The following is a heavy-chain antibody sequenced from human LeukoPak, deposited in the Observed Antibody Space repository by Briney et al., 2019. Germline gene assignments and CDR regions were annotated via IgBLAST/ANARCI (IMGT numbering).Heavy chain of an antibody. CDR2: IRYDGSNK. J-gene: IGHJ6*03. Sequence: PGGSLRLPCAASGFTFSGSAMHWVRQAPGKGLEWVAFIRYDGSNKYYADSVKGRFTISRDNSKNTLYLQMNSLRAEDTAVYYCAKDMLWFGELPNDYYMDVWGKGTTVTISS. CDR3: AKDMLWFGELPNDYYMDV. CDR1: GFTFSGSA. V-gene: IGHV3-30*02. D-gene: IGHD3-10*01.